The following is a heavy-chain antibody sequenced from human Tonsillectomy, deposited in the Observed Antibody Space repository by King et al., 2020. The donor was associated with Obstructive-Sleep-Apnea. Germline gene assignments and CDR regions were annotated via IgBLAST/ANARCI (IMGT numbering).Heavy chain of an antibody. CDR1: GFTFSSYD. D-gene: IGHD2-2*01. CDR3: ARGPPRFQCSSTSCYEGYYFDY. Sequence: DVQLVESGGGLVQPGGSLRLSCAASGFTFSSYDMHWVRQATGKGLEWVSAIGTAGDTYYPGSVKGRFTISRENAKNSLYLQMNSLRAGDTAVYYCARGPPRFQCSSTSCYEGYYFDYWGQGTLVTVSS. V-gene: IGHV3-13*01. CDR2: IGTAGDT. J-gene: IGHJ4*02.